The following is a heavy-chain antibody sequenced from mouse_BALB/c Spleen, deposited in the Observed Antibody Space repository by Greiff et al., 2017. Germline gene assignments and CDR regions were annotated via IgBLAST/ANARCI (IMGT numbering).Heavy chain of an antibody. CDR2: IWSGGST. CDR1: GFSLTRYG. Sequence: VQLQQSGPGLVQPSQSLSITCTVSGFSLTRYGVHWVRQSPGKGLEWLGVIWSGGSTDYNAAFISRLSISKDNSKSQVFFKMNSLQANDTAIYYCASGNYGWYFDVWGAGTTVTVSS. V-gene: IGHV2-2*02. D-gene: IGHD2-1*01. CDR3: ASGNYGWYFDV. J-gene: IGHJ1*01.